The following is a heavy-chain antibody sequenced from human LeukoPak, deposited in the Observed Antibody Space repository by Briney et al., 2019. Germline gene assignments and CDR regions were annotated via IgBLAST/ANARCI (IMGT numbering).Heavy chain of an antibody. CDR1: GYTFTSYG. D-gene: IGHD6-19*01. J-gene: IGHJ3*02. CDR2: INPNSGGT. V-gene: IGHV1-2*02. CDR3: ARDTAVAALRSAFDI. Sequence: ASVKVSCKASGYTFTSYGISWVRQAPGQGLEWMGWINPNSGGTNYAQKFQGRVTMTRDTSISTAYMELSRLRSDDTAVYYCARDTAVAALRSAFDIWGQGTMVTVSS.